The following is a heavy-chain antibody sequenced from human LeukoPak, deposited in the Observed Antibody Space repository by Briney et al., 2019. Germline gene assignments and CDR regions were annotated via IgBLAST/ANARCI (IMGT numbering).Heavy chain of an antibody. CDR1: GFTFSSYA. V-gene: IGHV3-30*04. CDR3: ARDHISGNSSDYYYYGMDV. J-gene: IGHJ6*02. D-gene: IGHD4-23*01. CDR2: ISYDGSNK. Sequence: GRSLRLSCAASGFTFSSYAMHWVRQAPGKGLEWVAVISYDGSNKYYADSVKGRFTISRDNSKNTLYLQMNSLRAEDTAVYYCARDHISGNSSDYYYYGMDVWGQGTTVTVSS.